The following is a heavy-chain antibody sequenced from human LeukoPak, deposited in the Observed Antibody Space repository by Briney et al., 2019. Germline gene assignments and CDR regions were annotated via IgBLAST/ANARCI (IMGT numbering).Heavy chain of an antibody. J-gene: IGHJ5*02. D-gene: IGHD2-21*01. CDR3: VTAVCVVNCFGEWFDT. Sequence: SVSGRFTISRDNAKNTVYLQMNSLTADDTARYYCVTAVCVVNCFGEWFDTWGQGTLVTVSS. V-gene: IGHV3-11*06.